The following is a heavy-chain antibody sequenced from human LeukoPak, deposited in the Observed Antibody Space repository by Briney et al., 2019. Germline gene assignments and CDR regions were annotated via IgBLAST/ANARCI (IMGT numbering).Heavy chain of an antibody. V-gene: IGHV3-7*01. CDR2: IKQDGSEK. CDR1: GFTFSSYW. CDR3: ARGGSPSTKFWSGYLGNYYYMDV. J-gene: IGHJ6*03. D-gene: IGHD3-3*01. Sequence: PGGSLRLSCAASGFTFSSYWMSWVRQAPGKGLEWVTNIKQDGSEKYYVDSVKGRFTISRDNAKNSLYLQMNSLRAEDTVVYYCARGGSPSTKFWSGYLGNYYYMDVWGKGTTVTVSS.